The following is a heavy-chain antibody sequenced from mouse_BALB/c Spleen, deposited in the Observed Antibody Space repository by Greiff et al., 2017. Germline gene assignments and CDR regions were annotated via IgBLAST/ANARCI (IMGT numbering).Heavy chain of an antibody. J-gene: IGHJ2*01. CDR3: AKIYDYGFFDY. V-gene: IGHV2-5-1*01. CDR2: IWRGGST. Sequence: VKLKESGPSLVQPSQSLSITCTVSGFSLTSYGVHWVRQSPGKGLEWLGVIWRGGSTDYNAAFMSRLSITKDNSKSQVFLKMNSLQADDTAIYYCAKIYDYGFFDYWGQGTTLTVSS. D-gene: IGHD2-4*01. CDR1: GFSLTSYG.